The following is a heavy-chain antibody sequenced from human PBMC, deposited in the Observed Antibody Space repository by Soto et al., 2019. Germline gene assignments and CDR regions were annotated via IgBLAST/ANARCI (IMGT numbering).Heavy chain of an antibody. Sequence: SETLSLTCAVYGGSFSGYYWSWIRQPPGKGLEWIGEINHSGSTNYNPSLKSRVTISVDTSKNQLSLKLSSVTAADTAVYYCARVGYCGGDCSFPDYWGQGTLVTVSS. CDR1: GGSFSGYY. J-gene: IGHJ4*02. CDR2: INHSGST. CDR3: ARVGYCGGDCSFPDY. V-gene: IGHV4-34*01. D-gene: IGHD2-21*02.